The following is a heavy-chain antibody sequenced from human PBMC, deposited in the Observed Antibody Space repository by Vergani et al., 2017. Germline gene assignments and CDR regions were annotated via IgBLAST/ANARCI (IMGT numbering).Heavy chain of an antibody. Sequence: EVMLVQSGAEVKKPGESLTISCKYSESSFISNEIAWVRQMSGKGLQWMGNINPIDSKIAYSPSFQGQAIMSLDKSFTTAYVQWRNLKASDTAIYYCTRNVPCGDGACLHFDHWCQGTQVTVSS. V-gene: IGHV5-51*03. CDR3: TRNVPCGDGACLHFDH. D-gene: IGHD2-21*01. CDR1: ESSFISNE. J-gene: IGHJ4*02. CDR2: INPIDSKI.